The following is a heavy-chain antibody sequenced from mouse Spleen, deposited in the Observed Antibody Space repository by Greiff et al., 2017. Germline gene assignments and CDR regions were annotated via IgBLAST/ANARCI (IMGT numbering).Heavy chain of an antibody. CDR1: GYTFTDYY. D-gene: IGHD2-13*01. Sequence: VQLQQSGPELVKPGASVKISCKASGYTFTDYYMNWVKQSHGKSLEWIGDINPNNGGTTYNQKFKGKATLTVDKSSNTAYMELRSLTSEDSAVYYFARRGDFSMDYWGQGTSVTGSS. CDR3: ARRGDFSMDY. CDR2: INPNNGGT. V-gene: IGHV1-26*01. J-gene: IGHJ4*01.